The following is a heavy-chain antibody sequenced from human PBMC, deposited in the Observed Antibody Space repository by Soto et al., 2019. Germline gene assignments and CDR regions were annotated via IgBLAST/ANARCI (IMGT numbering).Heavy chain of an antibody. CDR2: IVVGSGNT. V-gene: IGHV1-58*01. D-gene: IGHD5-12*01. CDR3: AADRGPQVVATEYYYYGMDV. CDR1: GFTFTSSA. J-gene: IGHJ6*02. Sequence: QMQLVQSGPEVKKPGTSVKVSCKASGFTFTSSAVQWVRQARGQRLEWIGWIVVGSGNTNYAQKFQERVTITRDMSTSTAYMELSSLRSEDTAVYYCAADRGPQVVATEYYYYGMDVWGQGTTVTVSS.